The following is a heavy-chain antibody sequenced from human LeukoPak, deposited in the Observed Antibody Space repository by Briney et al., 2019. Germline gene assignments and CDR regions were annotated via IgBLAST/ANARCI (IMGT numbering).Heavy chain of an antibody. Sequence: GGSLRLSCAASGFTFSSYSMNWVRQAPGKGLEWVSYISSSSSTIYYADSVKGRFTISRDNAKNSLYLQMNSLRAEDTAVYYCARDAVVVPAAIGLFDYWGQGTLVTVSS. J-gene: IGHJ4*02. CDR1: GFTFSSYS. D-gene: IGHD2-2*01. CDR3: ARDAVVVPAAIGLFDY. CDR2: ISSSSSTI. V-gene: IGHV3-48*04.